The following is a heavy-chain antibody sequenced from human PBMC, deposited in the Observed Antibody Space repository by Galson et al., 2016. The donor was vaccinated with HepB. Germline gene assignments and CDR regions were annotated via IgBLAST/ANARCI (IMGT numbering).Heavy chain of an antibody. V-gene: IGHV1-69*13. J-gene: IGHJ5*02. CDR1: GDTFKSHG. D-gene: IGHD3-22*01. CDR2: IVPMFATE. CDR3: ARDFEFYVTSGDYYRWFDP. Sequence: SVKVSCKVSGDTFKSHGIAWVRQAPGQGLEWMGGIVPMFATEKYAQKFQDRVTITADESTSTAYLALRSLRPDDTAVYYCARDFEFYVTSGDYYRWFDPWGQGTLVTVSS.